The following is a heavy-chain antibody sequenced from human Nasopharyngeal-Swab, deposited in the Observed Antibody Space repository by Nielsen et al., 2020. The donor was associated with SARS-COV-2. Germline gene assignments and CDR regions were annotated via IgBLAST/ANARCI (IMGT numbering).Heavy chain of an antibody. CDR2: TIPVFGTP. V-gene: IGHV1-69*01. J-gene: IGHJ4*02. D-gene: IGHD3-22*01. Sequence: WVRQAPGQGLEWMGGTIPVFGTPIYAQKFQGRVTITADESTSTAYMELSSLRSEDTAFYYCARLNNYDSGGYYYIGYWGQGTLVTVSS. CDR3: ARLNNYDSGGYYYIGY.